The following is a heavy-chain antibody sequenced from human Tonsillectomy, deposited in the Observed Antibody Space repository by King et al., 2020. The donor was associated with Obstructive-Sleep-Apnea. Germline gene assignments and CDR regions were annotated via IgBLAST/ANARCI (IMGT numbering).Heavy chain of an antibody. CDR2: ISNDGSNK. Sequence: VQLVESGGGVVQPGRSLRLSCAASGFTFSTYAMNWVRQAPGKGLEWVALISNDGSNKYYADSVKVRFTISRDKSRNTLYLHMDSLRAEDTAVYYCADLVGFCTSISCPGYWGQGTLVTVSS. CDR1: GFTFSTYA. CDR3: ADLVGFCTSISCPGY. J-gene: IGHJ4*02. D-gene: IGHD2-2*01. V-gene: IGHV3-30*04.